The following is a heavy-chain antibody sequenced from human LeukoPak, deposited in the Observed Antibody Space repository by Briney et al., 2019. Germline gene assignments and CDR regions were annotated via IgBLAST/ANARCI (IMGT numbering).Heavy chain of an antibody. V-gene: IGHV4-59*01. J-gene: IGHJ6*03. CDR1: GGSIRSYY. CDR2: IYYSGST. CDR3: ARVEVRYDFWSGLGYYYMDG. Sequence: SETLSLTCTVSGGSIRSYYWRWLRQPPGKGLEWIGYIYYSGSTNYNPSLKSRVTISVDTSKNQFSLKLSSVTAADTAVYYCARVEVRYDFWSGLGYYYMDGWGKGTTVTVSS. D-gene: IGHD3-3*01.